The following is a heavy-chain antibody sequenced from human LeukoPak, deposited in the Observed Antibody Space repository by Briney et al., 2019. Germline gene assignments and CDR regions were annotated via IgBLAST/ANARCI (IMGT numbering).Heavy chain of an antibody. J-gene: IGHJ5*02. CDR1: GFTFSSYA. D-gene: IGHD6-13*01. Sequence: PGGSLRLSCAASGFTFSSYAVHWVRQAPGKGLEWVAVISYDGSNKYYADSVKGRFTISRDNSKNTLYLQMNSLRAEDTAVYYCARGLVLVPIYNWFDPWGQGTLVTVSS. CDR2: ISYDGSNK. V-gene: IGHV3-30-3*01. CDR3: ARGLVLVPIYNWFDP.